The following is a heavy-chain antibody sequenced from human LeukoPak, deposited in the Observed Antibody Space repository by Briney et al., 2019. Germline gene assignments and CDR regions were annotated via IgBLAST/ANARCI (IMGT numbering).Heavy chain of an antibody. V-gene: IGHV3-48*03. D-gene: IGHD2-21*01. CDR1: GFTFSSYE. CDR3: ARETADCGGDCFDY. J-gene: IGHJ4*02. Sequence: GGSLRLSCAPSGFTFSSYEFNWVRQAPGKGLEWVSYIGVGGTSIYYADSVRGRFTTSRDSAEDSLYLEMNSLRAEDTAVYYCARETADCGGDCFDYWGQGTLVTVFS. CDR2: IGVGGTSI.